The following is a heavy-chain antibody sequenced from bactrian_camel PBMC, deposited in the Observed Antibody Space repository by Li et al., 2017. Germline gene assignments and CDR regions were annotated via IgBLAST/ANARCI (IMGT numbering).Heavy chain of an antibody. CDR1: GRIDSTNC. D-gene: IGHD3*01. Sequence: QVQLVESGGGSVQAGESLRLSCVASGRIDSTNCMGWFRQAPGKGREEVASIDADDNTIYADSVKGRFTISKDNSANTLYLQMNNLEPEDTAIYYYGAPRCYGWPPQPDDFEYRGQGTQVTVS. J-gene: IGHJ4*01. CDR3: GAPRCYGWPPQPDDFEY. CDR2: IDADDNT. V-gene: IGHV3S53*01.